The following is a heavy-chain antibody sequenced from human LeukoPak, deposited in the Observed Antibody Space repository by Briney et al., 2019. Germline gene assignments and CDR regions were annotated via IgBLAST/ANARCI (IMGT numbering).Heavy chain of an antibody. J-gene: IGHJ6*02. CDR3: AREGHSSSWFHGMDV. V-gene: IGHV3-30*03. CDR1: GFTFSNFG. Sequence: GGSLRLSCAASGFTFSNFGMHWVRQAPGRGLEWVAVISYDGSNKYYADSVKGRFTISRDNSKNSLYLQMNSLRAEDTAVYYCAREGHSSSWFHGMDVWGQGTTVTVSS. D-gene: IGHD6-13*01. CDR2: ISYDGSNK.